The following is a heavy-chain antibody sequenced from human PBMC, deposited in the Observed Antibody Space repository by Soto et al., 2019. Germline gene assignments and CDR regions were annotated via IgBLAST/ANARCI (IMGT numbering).Heavy chain of an antibody. D-gene: IGHD3-10*02. V-gene: IGHV3-48*02. CDR2: ISSGSDTI. CDR3: ERPEEGVMFYYARDV. CDR1: GFTLSSYS. J-gene: IGHJ6*04. Sequence: EVQLVESGGGLVQPGGSLRLSCVASGFTLSSYSMNWVRQAPGKGLEWISYISSGSDTIYYADSVKGRFNVSRDNDKNSMYLQMNSLIDEDTAVYYCERPEEGVMFYYARDVWGKGTTVTVSS.